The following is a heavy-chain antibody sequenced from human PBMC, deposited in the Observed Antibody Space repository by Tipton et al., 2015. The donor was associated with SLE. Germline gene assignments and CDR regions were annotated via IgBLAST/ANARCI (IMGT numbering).Heavy chain of an antibody. CDR3: ARRGIAAAVWFDP. D-gene: IGHD6-13*01. Sequence: GLVKPSETLSLTCTVSGGSISSYYWSWIRQPPGKGLEWIGYIYTRGSTNYNPSLKSRVTISVDTSKNQFSLKLSSVTAADTAVYYCARRGIAAAVWFDPWGQGTLVTVSS. J-gene: IGHJ5*02. CDR2: IYTRGST. V-gene: IGHV4-4*09. CDR1: GGSISSYY.